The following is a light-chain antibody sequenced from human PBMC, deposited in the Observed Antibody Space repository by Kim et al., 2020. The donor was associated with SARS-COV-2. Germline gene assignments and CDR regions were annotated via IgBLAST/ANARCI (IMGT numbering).Light chain of an antibody. J-gene: IGLJ3*02. CDR2: DVS. V-gene: IGLV2-11*01. CDR3: CSYAGSYTWV. Sequence: GQSVTISCTGTSSDVGGYNYVSWYQQHQGKAPKLMIYDVSKRPSGVPDRFSGSKSGNTASLTISGLQAEDEADYYCCSYAGSYTWVFGGGTKVTVL. CDR1: SSDVGGYNY.